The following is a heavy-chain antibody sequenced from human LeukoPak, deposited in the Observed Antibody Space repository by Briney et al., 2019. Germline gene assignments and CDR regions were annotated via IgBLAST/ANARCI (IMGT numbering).Heavy chain of an antibody. Sequence: PGGSLRLSCAASGFTFSSYSMSWVRQAPGKGLEWVSGTSDRGDYTYYADSVKGRFTISRDTSKNTLYLQMNSLRAEDTALYFCAKGTTGYSGYAVLHYGMDVWGQGTTVTVSS. CDR2: TSDRGDYT. CDR3: AKGTTGYSGYAVLHYGMDV. V-gene: IGHV3-23*01. J-gene: IGHJ6*02. CDR1: GFTFSSYS. D-gene: IGHD5-12*01.